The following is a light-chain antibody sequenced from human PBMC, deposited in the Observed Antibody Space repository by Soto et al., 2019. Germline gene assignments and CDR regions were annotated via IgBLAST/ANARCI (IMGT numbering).Light chain of an antibody. J-gene: IGKJ1*01. V-gene: IGKV3-20*01. CDR3: QHYVTSLTT. CDR2: GAS. CDR1: QSVTSDY. Sequence: EVVVTQSPGTLSLSPGERATLSCRASQSVTSDYLAWYQQKPGQSPRLLMSGASRRATGVPDRFSGSGSGTDFTLTISRLEPEDFAVYYCQHYVTSLTTFGQGTKVEVK.